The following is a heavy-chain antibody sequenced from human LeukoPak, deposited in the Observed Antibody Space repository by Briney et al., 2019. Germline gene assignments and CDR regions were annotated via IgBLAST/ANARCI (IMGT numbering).Heavy chain of an antibody. CDR3: ARDEYCSGGSCYHFDY. J-gene: IGHJ4*02. Sequence: GASVKVSCKASGGTFSSYAISWVRQAPGQGLEWMGRIIPILGIANYAQKFQGRVTITADKSTSTAYMELSSLRSEDTAVYYCARDEYCSGGSCYHFDYWGQGTLVTVSS. V-gene: IGHV1-69*04. CDR2: IIPILGIA. CDR1: GGTFSSYA. D-gene: IGHD2-15*01.